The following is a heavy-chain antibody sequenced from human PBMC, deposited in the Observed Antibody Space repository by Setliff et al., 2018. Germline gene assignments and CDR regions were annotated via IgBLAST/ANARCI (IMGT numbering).Heavy chain of an antibody. CDR3: ARTTGYRLEGDFDY. Sequence: GGSLRLSCAASGFTFSNHYMTWIRQAPGKGLEWISYIHDSGNPTYYADSVKGRFTVSRDNAKNSLYLQMTSLRAEDTAIYYCARTTGYRLEGDFDYWRQGTLVTVSS. CDR2: IHDSGNPT. V-gene: IGHV3-11*01. J-gene: IGHJ4*02. D-gene: IGHD3-16*01. CDR1: GFTFSNHY.